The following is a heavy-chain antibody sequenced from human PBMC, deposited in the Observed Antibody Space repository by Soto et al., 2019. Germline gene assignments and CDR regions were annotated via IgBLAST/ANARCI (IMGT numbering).Heavy chain of an antibody. CDR1: GGSISNYY. D-gene: IGHD2-2*01. V-gene: IGHV4-59*01. Sequence: PSLTCTVSGGSISNYYWSWIRQPPGQGLEWIGHIYYSGSTNYNPSLKSRVTISVDTSKNQFSLKLSSVTAADPAAYYCARADVVVPAAEYYFDYWGQGTLVTVSS. CDR3: ARADVVVPAAEYYFDY. J-gene: IGHJ4*02. CDR2: IYYSGST.